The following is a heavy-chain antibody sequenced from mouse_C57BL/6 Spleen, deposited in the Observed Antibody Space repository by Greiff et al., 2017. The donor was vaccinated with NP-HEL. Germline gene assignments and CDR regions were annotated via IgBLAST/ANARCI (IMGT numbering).Heavy chain of an antibody. CDR3: ARSDYYGSSYGWYFDV. J-gene: IGHJ1*03. Sequence: VKLMESGPELVKPGASVKLSCKASGYTFTSYDINWVKQRPGQGLAGIGWIYPRDGSTKDNEKFKGKATLTVDTSSSTAYMELHSLTSEDSAVYFCARSDYYGSSYGWYFDVWGTGTTVTVSS. V-gene: IGHV1-85*01. D-gene: IGHD1-1*01. CDR2: IYPRDGST. CDR1: GYTFTSYD.